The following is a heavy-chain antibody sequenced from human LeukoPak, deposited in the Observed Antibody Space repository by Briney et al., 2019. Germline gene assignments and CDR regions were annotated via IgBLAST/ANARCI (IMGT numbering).Heavy chain of an antibody. Sequence: PERSLRLSCAASGFTFSSYGMHWVRQAPGKGLEWISYISSSGTTIYYADSVKGRFTISRDTAKSSLYLLMNSLRAEDTAVYYCARRAFPDFWGQGTLVTVSS. CDR1: GFTFSSYG. V-gene: IGHV3-48*04. CDR3: ARRAFPDF. J-gene: IGHJ4*02. CDR2: ISSSGTTI.